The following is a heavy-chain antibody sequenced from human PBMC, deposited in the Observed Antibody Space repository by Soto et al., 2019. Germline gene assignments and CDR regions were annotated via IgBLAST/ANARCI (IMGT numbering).Heavy chain of an antibody. CDR3: AKDMSGSYDYYYGMDV. D-gene: IGHD1-26*01. J-gene: IGHJ6*02. CDR2: ISSSSSTI. V-gene: IGHV3-48*04. CDR1: GFTFSSYS. Sequence: PGGSLRLSCAASGFTFSSYSMNRVRQAPGKGLEWVSYISSSSSTIGYADSVKGRFTISRDNGKNSLYLQMNSLRAEDTALYYCAKDMSGSYDYYYGMDVWGQGTTVTVSS.